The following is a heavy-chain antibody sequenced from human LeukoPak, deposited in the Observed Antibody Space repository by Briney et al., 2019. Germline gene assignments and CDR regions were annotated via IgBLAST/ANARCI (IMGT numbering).Heavy chain of an antibody. Sequence: SETLSLTRAVYGGSFSGYYWSWIRQPPGKGLEWIGEINHSGSTNYNPSLKSRVTISVDTSKNQFSLKLSSVTAADTAVYYCARAGPTTAQGRPTDYWGQGTLVTVSS. J-gene: IGHJ4*02. V-gene: IGHV4-34*01. D-gene: IGHD4-17*01. CDR1: GGSFSGYY. CDR3: ARAGPTTAQGRPTDY. CDR2: INHSGST.